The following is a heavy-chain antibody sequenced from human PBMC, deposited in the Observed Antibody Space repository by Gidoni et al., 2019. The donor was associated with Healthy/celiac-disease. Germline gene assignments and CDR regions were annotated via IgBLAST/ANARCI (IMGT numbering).Heavy chain of an antibody. J-gene: IGHJ4*02. CDR2: ISSSSSYI. Sequence: EVQLVESGGGLVKPGGSLRLSCAASGFTFSSYSMNWVRQAPGKGVEWVSSISSSSSYIYYADSVKGRFTISRDNAKNSLYLQMNSLRAEDTAVYYCARLSPAGNHPGTLFDYWGQGTLVTVSS. V-gene: IGHV3-21*01. CDR1: GFTFSSYS. D-gene: IGHD1-1*01. CDR3: ARLSPAGNHPGTLFDY.